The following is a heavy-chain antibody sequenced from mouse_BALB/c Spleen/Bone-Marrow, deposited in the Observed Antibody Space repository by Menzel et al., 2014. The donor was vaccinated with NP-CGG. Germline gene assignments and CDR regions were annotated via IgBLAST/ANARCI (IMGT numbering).Heavy chain of an antibody. CDR2: ILPGSGST. D-gene: IGHD1-2*01. Sequence: QVQLQQPGTELMKPGASVKISCKATGYTFSSYWIEWVNQRPGHGLGWIGEILPGSGSTNYNEKFKGKATFTADTSSNTAYMQLSSLTSEDSAVYYCARRGHGFAWFAYWGQGTLVTVSA. V-gene: IGHV1-9*01. CDR1: GYTFSSYW. CDR3: ARRGHGFAWFAY. J-gene: IGHJ3*01.